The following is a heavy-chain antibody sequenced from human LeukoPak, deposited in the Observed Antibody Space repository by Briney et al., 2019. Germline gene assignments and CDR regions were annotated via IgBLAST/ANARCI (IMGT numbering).Heavy chain of an antibody. D-gene: IGHD3-10*01. V-gene: IGHV1-2*02. CDR2: INPKSGGT. Sequence: EASVKVSCKASGYSFTGHYMHWVRQAPGQGLEWMGWINPKSGGTNYAQKFQGRVTMTRDTSISTAYTDMSSLRSDDTAVYYCARNLWFGESSDAFDMWGQGTMVTVSS. CDR1: GYSFTGHY. J-gene: IGHJ3*02. CDR3: ARNLWFGESSDAFDM.